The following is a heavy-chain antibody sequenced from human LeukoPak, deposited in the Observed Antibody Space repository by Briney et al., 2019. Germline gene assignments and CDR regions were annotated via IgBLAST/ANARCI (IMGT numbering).Heavy chain of an antibody. CDR2: ISYSGST. CDR3: ARAAVTGTPLSFDY. CDR1: GASISSYY. Sequence: SETLSLICTVSGASISSYYWSWIRQPPGKGLQWIGYISYSGSTNYNPSLKSRVTMSVDTSKNQFSLRLSSVTAADTAVYYCARAAVTGTPLSFDYWGQGTLVTVSS. D-gene: IGHD6-19*01. V-gene: IGHV4-59*01. J-gene: IGHJ4*02.